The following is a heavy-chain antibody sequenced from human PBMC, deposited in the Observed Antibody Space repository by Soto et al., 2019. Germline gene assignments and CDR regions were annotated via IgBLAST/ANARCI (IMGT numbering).Heavy chain of an antibody. V-gene: IGHV4-30-4*01. CDR2: IYHSGNA. J-gene: IGHJ6*02. Sequence: PSETLSLTCTVSGGSIISADHYWICIRQPPWKGLELIGYIYHSGNAYYSPSLKSRVTMSIDTSKNQFSLDLNSVTAADTAMYYCVRDIITTGSYYYAMDVWGQGTTVTVSS. CDR3: VRDIITTGSYYYAMDV. CDR1: GGSIISADHY. D-gene: IGHD3-10*01.